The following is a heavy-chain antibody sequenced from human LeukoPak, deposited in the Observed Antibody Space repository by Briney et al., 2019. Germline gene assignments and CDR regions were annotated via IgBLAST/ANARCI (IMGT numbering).Heavy chain of an antibody. D-gene: IGHD6-13*01. CDR1: GGTFSSYA. Sequence: GSSVKVSCKASGGTFSSYAISWVRQAPGQGLEWMGGIIPIFGTANYAQKFQGRVTITADESTSTAYMELSSLRSEDTAVYYCARNQYSSSWYGGGDAFDIWGQGTMVTVSS. CDR3: ARNQYSSSWYGGGDAFDI. V-gene: IGHV1-69*01. J-gene: IGHJ3*02. CDR2: IIPIFGTA.